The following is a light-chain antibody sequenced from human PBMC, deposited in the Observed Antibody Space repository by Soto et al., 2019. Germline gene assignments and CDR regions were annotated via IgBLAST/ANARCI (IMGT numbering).Light chain of an antibody. CDR2: DAS. Sequence: EMVMTRSPATLSVSPIGIASLSFMGSQSVSSNLAWYQQKPGQAPRLLIYDASSRATGIPDRFSGSGSGTDFTLTISRLEPEDFAVYYCRQYGRSLGFAFGGGTKVDIK. CDR1: QSVSSN. CDR3: RQYGRSLGFA. J-gene: IGKJ4*01. V-gene: IGKV3-20*01.